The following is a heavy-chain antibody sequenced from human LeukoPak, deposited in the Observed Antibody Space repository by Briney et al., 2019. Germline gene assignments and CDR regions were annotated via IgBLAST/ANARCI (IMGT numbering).Heavy chain of an antibody. J-gene: IGHJ6*02. V-gene: IGHV1-18*01. D-gene: IGHD3-3*01. Sequence: ASVKVSCKASGYTFTSYGISWVRQAPGQGLEWMGWISAYNGNTNYAQKLQGRVTMTTDTSTSTAYMELRSLRSDDTAVYYCARDPDYDFWSGYPSYYYYGMDVWGQGTTVTVSS. CDR1: GYTFTSYG. CDR2: ISAYNGNT. CDR3: ARDPDYDFWSGYPSYYYYGMDV.